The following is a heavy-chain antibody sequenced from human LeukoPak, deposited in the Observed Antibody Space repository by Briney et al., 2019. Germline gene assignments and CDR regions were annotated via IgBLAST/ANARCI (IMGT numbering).Heavy chain of an antibody. V-gene: IGHV4-39*07. CDR1: GGSISSSGYC. CDR2: IDYSGNT. J-gene: IGHJ4*02. CDR3: ARGGMATFY. Sequence: SETLSLTCTVSGGSISSSGYCWGWIRQPPGKGLEWIGSIDYSGNTNYNPSLKSRVTIAVDMSKNQFSLKLSSVTAADTAVYYCARGGMATFYWGQGTLVTVSS. D-gene: IGHD5-24*01.